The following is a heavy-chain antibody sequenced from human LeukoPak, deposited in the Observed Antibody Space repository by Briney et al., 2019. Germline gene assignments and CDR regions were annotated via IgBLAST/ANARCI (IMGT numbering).Heavy chain of an antibody. CDR2: INSDGSST. CDR3: ARDPFDILTDPYFDY. CDR1: GFTFNFYW. Sequence: GGSLRLSCAASGFTFNFYWMHWVRQPPGKGLLWVSRINSDGSSTSYADSVKGRFTISRDNAKNTLYLQMNSLRAEDTAVYYCARDPFDILTDPYFDYWGQGTLVTVSS. D-gene: IGHD3-9*01. J-gene: IGHJ4*02. V-gene: IGHV3-74*01.